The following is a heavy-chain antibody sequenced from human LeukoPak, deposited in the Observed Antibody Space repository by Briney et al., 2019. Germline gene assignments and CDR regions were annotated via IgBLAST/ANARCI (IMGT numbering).Heavy chain of an antibody. J-gene: IGHJ5*02. D-gene: IGHD3-3*01. CDR2: INHSGST. CDR1: GGSFSGYY. V-gene: IGHV4-34*01. Sequence: PSETLSLTCAVYGGSFSGYYWSWIRQPPGKGLEWIGEINHSGSTNYNPSLKSRVTISVDTSKNQFSLKLSSVTAADTAVYYCARETDFWSGYYLDPWGQGTLVTVSS. CDR3: ARETDFWSGYYLDP.